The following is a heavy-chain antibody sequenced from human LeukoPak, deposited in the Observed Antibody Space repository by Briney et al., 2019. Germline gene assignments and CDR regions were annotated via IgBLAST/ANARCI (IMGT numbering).Heavy chain of an antibody. CDR3: ARHGRYSFDS. J-gene: IGHJ4*02. D-gene: IGHD3/OR15-3a*01. CDR2: ISYSGST. Sequence: SETLSLTCTVSGGSNSTYYEIWIRQPPGKGLEWIGYISYSGSTNYNPSLKSRVTLSVDTSKNQFSLKLTSVTAADTAVYYCARHGRYSFDSWGQGTLVTVSS. V-gene: IGHV4-59*08. CDR1: GGSNSTYY.